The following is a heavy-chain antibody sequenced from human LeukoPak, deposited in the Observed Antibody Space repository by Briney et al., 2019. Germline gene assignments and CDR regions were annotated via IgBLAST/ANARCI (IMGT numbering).Heavy chain of an antibody. Sequence: SETLSLTCTVSGDSISSSSYYWGWIRQPPGKGLEWIGTFYYGGSTYHNPSLKSRVTISVDTSKNQFSLRLSSVAAADTALYYCASGGEQLWPYEPFSSWGQGTLVTVSS. CDR2: FYYGGST. D-gene: IGHD5-18*01. CDR3: ASGGEQLWPYEPFSS. CDR1: GDSISSSSYY. V-gene: IGHV4-39*01. J-gene: IGHJ5*02.